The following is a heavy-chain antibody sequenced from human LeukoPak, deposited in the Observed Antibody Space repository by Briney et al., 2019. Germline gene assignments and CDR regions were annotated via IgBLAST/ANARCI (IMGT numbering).Heavy chain of an antibody. Sequence: GASVKVSCKASGYTFTSYYMHWVRQAPGQGLEWMGIINPSGGSTSYAQKFQGRVTMTRDTSTSTVYMELSSLRSEDTAVYYCARDQGAGYSGYPTDYWGQGTLVTVSS. V-gene: IGHV1-46*01. CDR1: GYTFTSYY. CDR3: ARDQGAGYSGYPTDY. D-gene: IGHD1-26*01. CDR2: INPSGGST. J-gene: IGHJ4*02.